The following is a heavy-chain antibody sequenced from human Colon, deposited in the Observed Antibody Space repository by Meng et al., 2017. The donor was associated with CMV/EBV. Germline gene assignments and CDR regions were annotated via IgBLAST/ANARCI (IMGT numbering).Heavy chain of an antibody. D-gene: IGHD4-17*01. Sequence: GGSLRLSCVASGFTFSSYWMHWVRQTPGKGLVWVSRINSDGSIPNYADSVKGRFIISRDNAKNTLYLQMNSLRAEDTAVYFCARTTVQGFNWFDPWGQGTLVTVSS. CDR2: INSDGSIP. V-gene: IGHV3-74*01. CDR3: ARTTVQGFNWFDP. CDR1: GFTFSSYW. J-gene: IGHJ5*02.